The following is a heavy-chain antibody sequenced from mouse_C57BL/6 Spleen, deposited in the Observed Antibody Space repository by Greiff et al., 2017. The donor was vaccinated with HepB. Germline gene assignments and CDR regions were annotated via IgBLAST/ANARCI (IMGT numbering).Heavy chain of an antibody. Sequence: VQLQQSGAELARPGASVKLSCKASGYTFTSYGISWVKQRTGQGLEWIGEIYPRSGNTYYNEKFKGKATLTADKSSSTAYMELRSLTSEDSAVYFCARSRYGNYVDYAMDYWGQGTSVTVSS. CDR1: GYTFTSYG. CDR3: ARSRYGNYVDYAMDY. J-gene: IGHJ4*01. D-gene: IGHD2-1*01. V-gene: IGHV1-81*01. CDR2: IYPRSGNT.